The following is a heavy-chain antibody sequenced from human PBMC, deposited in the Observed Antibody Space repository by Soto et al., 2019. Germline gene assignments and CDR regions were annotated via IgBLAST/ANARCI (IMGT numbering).Heavy chain of an antibody. Sequence: PGGSLRLSCAASGFTFSSYSMNWVRQAPGKGLEWVSSISSSSSYIYYADSVEGRFTISRDNAKNSLYLQMNSLRAEDTAVYYCARVKAAAGSGGMDVWGQGTTVTVSS. CDR1: GFTFSSYS. J-gene: IGHJ6*02. CDR3: ARVKAAAGSGGMDV. CDR2: ISSSSSYI. V-gene: IGHV3-21*01. D-gene: IGHD6-13*01.